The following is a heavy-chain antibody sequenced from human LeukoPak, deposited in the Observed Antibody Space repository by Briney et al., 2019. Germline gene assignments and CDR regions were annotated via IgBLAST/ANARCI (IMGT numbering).Heavy chain of an antibody. D-gene: IGHD2-2*01. CDR3: ARDPGGYCSSTSCSREGNWFDP. CDR1: DDSISDYY. V-gene: IGHV4-59*01. Sequence: PSETLSLTCTVSDDSISDYYRGWIRQPPGKGLEWIGYFYNSGRSTYNPSLKSRVTISVDTSKNQFSLKLSSVTAADTAVYYCARDPGGYCSSTSCSREGNWFDPWGQGTLVTVSS. J-gene: IGHJ5*02. CDR2: FYNSGRS.